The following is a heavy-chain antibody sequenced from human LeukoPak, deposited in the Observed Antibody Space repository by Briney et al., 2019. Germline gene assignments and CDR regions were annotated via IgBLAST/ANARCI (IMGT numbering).Heavy chain of an antibody. D-gene: IGHD2-2*01. CDR1: GFTFSSYW. V-gene: IGHV3-7*04. J-gene: IGHJ4*02. CDR2: IKEDGTES. CDR3: ARVGSSRPFDN. Sequence: GGSLRLSCVGSGFTFSSYWMTWVRQAPGKGLEWVANIKEDGTESFYVDSVKGRFTISRDNAKSSLFLQMNSLTDEDTAVYYCARVGSSRPFDNWGQGALVTVSS.